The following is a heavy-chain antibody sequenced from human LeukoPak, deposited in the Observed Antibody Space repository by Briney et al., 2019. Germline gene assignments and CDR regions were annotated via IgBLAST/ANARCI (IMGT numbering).Heavy chain of an antibody. CDR2: INHSGST. V-gene: IGHV4-34*01. D-gene: IGHD3-22*01. J-gene: IGHJ4*02. CDR3: ARGRGTMIVAHFDY. CDR1: GGSFSGYY. Sequence: SETLSLTCAVYGGSFSGYYWSWIRQPPGKGLEWIGEINHSGSTNYNPSLKSRVTISADTSKNQFSLKLGSVTAADTAVYYCARGRGTMIVAHFDYWGQGTLVTVSS.